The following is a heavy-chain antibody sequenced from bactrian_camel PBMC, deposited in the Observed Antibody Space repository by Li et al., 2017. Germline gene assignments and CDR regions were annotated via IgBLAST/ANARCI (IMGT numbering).Heavy chain of an antibody. CDR3: VKPNPDARGGFDH. CDR1: GFLFSAYA. CDR2: ISPSGSST. J-gene: IGHJ4*01. V-gene: IGHV3S6*01. D-gene: IGHD1*01. Sequence: QVQLVESGGGLVQPGGSLRFSCTGSGFLFSAYATNWVRQAPGKGLEWVSTISPSGSSTYYADSVKGRFTISKDNAKKTLYLLMNSLKPEDTAVYYCVKPNPDARGGFDHWGQGTQVTVS.